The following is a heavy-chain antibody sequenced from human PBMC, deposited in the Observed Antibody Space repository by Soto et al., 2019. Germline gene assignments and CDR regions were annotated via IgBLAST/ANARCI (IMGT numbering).Heavy chain of an antibody. CDR2: ISGSGGST. CDR3: AKDAYGSGALNDYYGMDG. D-gene: IGHD3-10*01. V-gene: IGHV3-23*01. Sequence: EVQLLESGGGLVQPGGSLRLSCAASGFTFSSYAMSWVRQAPGKGLEWVSAISGSGGSTYYEDSVKGRFTITRDNSKNTLYMQMNSLRAEDTAVYYCAKDAYGSGALNDYYGMDGWGQGTTVTVSS. J-gene: IGHJ6*02. CDR1: GFTFSSYA.